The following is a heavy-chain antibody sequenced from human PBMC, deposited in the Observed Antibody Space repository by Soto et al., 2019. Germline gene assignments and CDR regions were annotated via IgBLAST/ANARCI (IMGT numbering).Heavy chain of an antibody. J-gene: IGHJ6*02. V-gene: IGHV4-34*01. CDR1: GGSFSGYY. D-gene: IGHD3-10*01. CDR3: AREGGGGSGSYYYYYYGMDV. Sequence: SETLSLTCAVYGGSFSGYYWSGIRQPPGKGLEWIGEINHSGSTNYNPSLKSRVTISVDTSRNQFSLKLSSVTAADTAVYYCAREGGGGSGSYYYYYYGMDVWGQGTTVTVSS. CDR2: INHSGST.